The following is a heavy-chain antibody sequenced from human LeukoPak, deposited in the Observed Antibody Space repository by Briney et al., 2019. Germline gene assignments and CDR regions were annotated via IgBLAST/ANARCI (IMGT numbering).Heavy chain of an antibody. D-gene: IGHD4-23*01. CDR2: IKNKVDGGTT. CDR1: GFTFSNSW. Sequence: GGSLRLSCSASGFTFSNSWMIWVRQAPGKGLEWVGRIKNKVDGGTTDYAAPVKGRFTISRDDSKKTLYLKMISLKTEDTAFYYCCCGYGRNPGLGCWGQVIMVT. CDR3: CCGYGRNPGLGC. V-gene: IGHV3-15*01. J-gene: IGHJ4*02.